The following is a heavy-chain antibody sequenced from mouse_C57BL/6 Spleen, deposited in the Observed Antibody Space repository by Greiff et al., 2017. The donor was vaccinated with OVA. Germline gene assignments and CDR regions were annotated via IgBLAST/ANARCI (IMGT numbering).Heavy chain of an antibody. Sequence: QVQLKQPGAELVKPGASVKLSCKASGYTFTSYWMHWVKQRPGQGLEWIGMIHPNSGSTNYNEKFKSKATLTVDKSSSTAYMQLSSLTSEDSAVYYCARSGSSYFAWFAYWGQGTLVTVSA. CDR2: IHPNSGST. J-gene: IGHJ3*01. V-gene: IGHV1-64*01. CDR3: ARSGSSYFAWFAY. D-gene: IGHD1-1*01. CDR1: GYTFTSYW.